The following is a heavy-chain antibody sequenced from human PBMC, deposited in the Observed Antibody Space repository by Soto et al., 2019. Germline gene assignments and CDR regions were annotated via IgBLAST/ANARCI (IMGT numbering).Heavy chain of an antibody. J-gene: IGHJ5*02. Sequence: SETLSLTCTVSGGSISSSSYYWGWILQPPGKGLEWIGSIYYSVSTYYNPPLKSRVTISVDTSKNQFSLKLSSVTAADTAVYYCATIIILGYCSGGSCYTLSTWFDRWGQGTMVTVSS. D-gene: IGHD2-15*01. CDR1: GGSISSSSYY. CDR2: IYYSVST. V-gene: IGHV4-39*01. CDR3: ATIIILGYCSGGSCYTLSTWFDR.